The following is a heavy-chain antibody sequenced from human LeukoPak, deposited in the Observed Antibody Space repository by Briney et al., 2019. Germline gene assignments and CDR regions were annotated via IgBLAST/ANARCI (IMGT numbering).Heavy chain of an antibody. CDR3: ARWLSYKIDSNGFLDY. D-gene: IGHD3-22*01. CDR2: IWFDGSRE. J-gene: IGHJ4*02. Sequence: SCKASGYTFTSYYMHWVRQAPGKGLEWVALIWFDGSREYYGDSVKGRFIISRDNSKNTLYLQMNSLRAEDTAVYYCARWLSYKIDSNGFLDYWGQGTLVTVSS. V-gene: IGHV3-33*01. CDR1: GYTFTSYY.